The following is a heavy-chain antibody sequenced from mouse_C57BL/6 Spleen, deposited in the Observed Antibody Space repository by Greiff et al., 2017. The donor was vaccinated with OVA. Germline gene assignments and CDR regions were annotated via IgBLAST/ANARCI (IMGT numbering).Heavy chain of an antibody. CDR1: GYAFSSSW. Sequence: QVQLKESGPELVKPGASVKISCKASGYAFSSSWMNWVKQRPGKGLEWIGRIYPGDGDTNYNGKFKGKATLTADKSSSTAYMQLSSLTSEDSAVYFCARTTMVRYYFDYWGQGTTLTVSS. J-gene: IGHJ2*01. D-gene: IGHD2-1*01. CDR3: ARTTMVRYYFDY. V-gene: IGHV1-82*01. CDR2: IYPGDGDT.